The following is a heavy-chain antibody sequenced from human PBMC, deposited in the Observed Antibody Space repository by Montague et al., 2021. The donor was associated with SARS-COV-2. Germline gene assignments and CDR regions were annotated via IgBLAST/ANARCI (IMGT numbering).Heavy chain of an antibody. D-gene: IGHD4-23*01. CDR3: ARSYGTTVVTRAFDY. J-gene: IGHJ4*02. V-gene: IGHV2-70*01. CDR2: IDWDDDK. CDR1: GFSLSTSGMC. Sequence: TLSLTCTSSGFSLSTSGMCVSWIRQPPGKALEWLTLIDWDDDKYYSTSLKTRLTISKDTSKNQVVFTMTNMDPVDTATYYCARSYGTTVVTRAFDYWGQGTLVTVSS.